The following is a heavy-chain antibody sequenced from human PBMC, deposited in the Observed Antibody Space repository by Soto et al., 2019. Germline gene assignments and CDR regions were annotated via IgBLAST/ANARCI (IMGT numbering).Heavy chain of an antibody. CDR3: ARVPLRNYYDTSGYYFDY. D-gene: IGHD3-22*01. CDR1: GFTFSSYS. Sequence: GSLRLSCAASGFTFSSYSMNWVRQAPGKGLEWVSSISSSSSYIYYADSVKGRLTISRDNAKNSLYLQMNSLRAEDTAVYYCARVPLRNYYDTSGYYFDYWGQGTLVTVSS. V-gene: IGHV3-21*01. CDR2: ISSSSSYI. J-gene: IGHJ4*02.